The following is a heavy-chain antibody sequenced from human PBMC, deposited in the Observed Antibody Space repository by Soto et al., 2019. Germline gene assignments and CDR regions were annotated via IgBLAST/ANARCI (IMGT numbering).Heavy chain of an antibody. J-gene: IGHJ6*02. CDR2: ISYDGSNK. Sequence: HPGGSLRLSCAASGFTFSSYGMHWVRQAPGKGLEWVAVISYDGSNKYYADSVKGRFTISRDNSKNTLYLQMNSLRAEDTAVYYCAKGTGLRYFDWLSPYYYYGMDVWGQGTTVTVSS. CDR3: AKGTGLRYFDWLSPYYYYGMDV. D-gene: IGHD3-9*01. V-gene: IGHV3-30*18. CDR1: GFTFSSYG.